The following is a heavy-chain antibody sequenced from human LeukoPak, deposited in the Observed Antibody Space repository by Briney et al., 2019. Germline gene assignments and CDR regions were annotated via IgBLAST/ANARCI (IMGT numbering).Heavy chain of an antibody. CDR3: ARDGDEYSYGYGDAFDI. CDR1: EFTFSSYS. J-gene: IGHJ3*02. Sequence: GGSLRLSCAGSEFTFSSYSMNWVRQAPGKGLEWVSYITGGSYTIYYAQSVRGRFTISRDNAKNSLYLQMNSLRVEDTAVYYCARDGDEYSYGYGDAFDIWGQGTMVTVSS. D-gene: IGHD5-18*01. V-gene: IGHV3-48*01. CDR2: ITGGSYTI.